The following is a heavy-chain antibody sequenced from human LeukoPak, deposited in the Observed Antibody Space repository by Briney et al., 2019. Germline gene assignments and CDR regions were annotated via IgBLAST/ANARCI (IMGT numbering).Heavy chain of an antibody. CDR1: GGSFSGYY. Sequence: SETLSLTCAFYGGSFSGYYWSWIRQPPGKGLEWIGEINHSGSTNYNPSLKSRVTISVDTSKNQFSLKLSSVTAADTAVYYCARAPYSSGWYRGYFDYWGQGTLVTVSS. D-gene: IGHD6-19*01. CDR2: INHSGST. J-gene: IGHJ4*02. V-gene: IGHV4-34*01. CDR3: ARAPYSSGWYRGYFDY.